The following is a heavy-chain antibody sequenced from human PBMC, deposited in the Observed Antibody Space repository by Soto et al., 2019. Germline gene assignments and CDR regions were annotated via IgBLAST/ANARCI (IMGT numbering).Heavy chain of an antibody. J-gene: IGHJ6*02. Sequence: GGSLRLSCAASGFTFSSYGMHWVRQAPGKGLEWVAVIWYDGSNKYYADSVKGRFTISRDNSKNTLYLQMNSLRAEDTAVYYCARDLGFGELLYGMDVWGQGTTVTVSS. D-gene: IGHD3-10*01. CDR1: GFTFSSYG. V-gene: IGHV3-33*01. CDR3: ARDLGFGELLYGMDV. CDR2: IWYDGSNK.